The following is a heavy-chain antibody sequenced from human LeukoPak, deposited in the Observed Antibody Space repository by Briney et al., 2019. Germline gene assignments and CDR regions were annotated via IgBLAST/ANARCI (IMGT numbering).Heavy chain of an antibody. V-gene: IGHV4-39*01. CDR2: VFYSGNT. CDR3: ARRGITYSSSFFAY. J-gene: IGHJ4*02. Sequence: PSETLSLTCTVSGDSICGSNYYWAWIRQSRGKGLEWIVSVFYSGNTYENPSLKSRVTISVDTSKNQFSLNLYSVTAADTATYYCARRGITYSSSFFAYWGQGTLVTVSS. D-gene: IGHD6-13*01. CDR1: GDSICGSNYY.